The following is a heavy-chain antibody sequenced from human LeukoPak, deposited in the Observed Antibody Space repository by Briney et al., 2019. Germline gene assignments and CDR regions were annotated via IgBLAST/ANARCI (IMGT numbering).Heavy chain of an antibody. Sequence: PSETLSLTCAVSGYSISSGYYWGWIRQPPGKGLEWIGSIYHSGSTYYNPSLTSRVTISVDTSKNQFSLKLSSVTAADTAVYYCARENWLPSYYYYGMDVWGKGTTVTVSS. D-gene: IGHD6-19*01. J-gene: IGHJ6*04. V-gene: IGHV4-38-2*02. CDR3: ARENWLPSYYYYGMDV. CDR2: IYHSGST. CDR1: GYSISSGYY.